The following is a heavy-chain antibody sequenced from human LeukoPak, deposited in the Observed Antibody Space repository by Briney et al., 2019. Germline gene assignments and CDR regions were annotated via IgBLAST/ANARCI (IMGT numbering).Heavy chain of an antibody. Sequence: PSETLSLTCTVSGGSISSSSFFWGWIRQSPGKGLEWIGNIYYNGRTYYNPPLKSQVTISLDTSKNQFSLKLSSVTAADTAVYYCTTGDYYYYGVDVWGQGTTVTVSS. D-gene: IGHD7-27*01. J-gene: IGHJ6*02. CDR2: IYYNGRT. CDR3: TTGDYYYYGVDV. V-gene: IGHV4-39*01. CDR1: GGSISSSSFF.